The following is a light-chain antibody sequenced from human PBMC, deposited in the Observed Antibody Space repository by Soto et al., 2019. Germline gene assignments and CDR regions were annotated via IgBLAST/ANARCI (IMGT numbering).Light chain of an antibody. Sequence: ELVMPQSPATLSVAPGEKTTLSCRASQSVSSNLAWYQQKPGQARRLLIYSASTRATGIPARFSGSGSGTEFTLTISSLQSEDFAVYYCQQYNNWVNFGQGTRLEIK. CDR2: SAS. CDR3: QQYNNWVN. CDR1: QSVSSN. J-gene: IGKJ5*01. V-gene: IGKV3-15*01.